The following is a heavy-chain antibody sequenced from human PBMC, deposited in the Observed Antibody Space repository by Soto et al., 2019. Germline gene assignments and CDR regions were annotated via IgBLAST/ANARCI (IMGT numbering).Heavy chain of an antibody. J-gene: IGHJ5*02. D-gene: IGHD2-2*01. CDR1: GFTFSSYS. CDR2: ISSSSSSYI. CDR3: ARKQLSSVVVPAAQYNWFDP. Sequence: GGSLRLSCAASGFTFSSYSMNWVRQAPGKGLEWVSSISSSSSSYIYYENSVKGRFTISRDNAKNSLYLQMNSLRAEDTAVYYCARKQLSSVVVPAAQYNWFDPWGQGTLVTVSS. V-gene: IGHV3-21*01.